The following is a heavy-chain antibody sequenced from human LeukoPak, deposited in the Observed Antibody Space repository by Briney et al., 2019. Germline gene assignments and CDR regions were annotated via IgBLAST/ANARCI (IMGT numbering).Heavy chain of an antibody. Sequence: ASVKVSCKASEYSFSDYSMHWVRQAPGQGLEWMGRINPNSGGTSYAQNFQGRVSMTRDTSISTTYMELNGLTSDDTAVYYCARGGSGSGYLYYFDYWGQGTLVSVSP. D-gene: IGHD3-10*01. CDR3: ARGGSGSGYLYYFDY. CDR2: INPNSGGT. J-gene: IGHJ4*02. CDR1: EYSFSDYS. V-gene: IGHV1-2*06.